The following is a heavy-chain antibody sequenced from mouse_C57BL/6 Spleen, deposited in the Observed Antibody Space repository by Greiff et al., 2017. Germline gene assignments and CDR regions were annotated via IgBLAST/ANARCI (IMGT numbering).Heavy chain of an antibody. V-gene: IGHV5-9-1*02. Sequence: EVHLVESGEGLVKPGGSLKLSCAASGFTFSSYAMSWVRQTPEKRLEWVAYISSGGDYIYYADTVKGRFTISRDNARNTLYLQMSSLKSEDTAMYYCTRDPITTVVAKVYFDVWGTGTTVTVSS. D-gene: IGHD1-1*01. CDR1: GFTFSSYA. CDR3: TRDPITTVVAKVYFDV. J-gene: IGHJ1*03. CDR2: ISSGGDYI.